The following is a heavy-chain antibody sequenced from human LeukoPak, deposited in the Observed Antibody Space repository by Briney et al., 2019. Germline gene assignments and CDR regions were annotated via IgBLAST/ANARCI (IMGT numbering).Heavy chain of an antibody. J-gene: IGHJ4*02. CDR3: AKDPAYYYDSSGYNLFDY. CDR1: GFTFSSYA. D-gene: IGHD3-22*01. Sequence: GGSLRLSCAASGFTFSSYAMSWVRQAPGKGLEWVSAISGSGGSTYYADSVKGRFTISRDNSKNTLYLQMNSLRAEDTAVYYCAKDPAYYYDSSGYNLFDYWGQGTLVTVSS. CDR2: ISGSGGST. V-gene: IGHV3-23*01.